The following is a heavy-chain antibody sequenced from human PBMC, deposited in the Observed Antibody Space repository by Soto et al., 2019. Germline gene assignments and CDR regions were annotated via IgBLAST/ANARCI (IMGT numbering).Heavy chain of an antibody. D-gene: IGHD2-8*01. Sequence: ASVKVSCKASGYSFTDHHIHWVRQAPGQGLEWLGRINPKSGGTSTAQKFQGWVTMTRDRSISTVYMELTRLRSDDTAVYFCARGHSTDCSNGVCSFFYNHEMDVWGQGTTVTVSS. CDR2: INPKSGGT. V-gene: IGHV1-2*04. CDR3: ARGHSTDCSNGVCSFFYNHEMDV. CDR1: GYSFTDHH. J-gene: IGHJ6*02.